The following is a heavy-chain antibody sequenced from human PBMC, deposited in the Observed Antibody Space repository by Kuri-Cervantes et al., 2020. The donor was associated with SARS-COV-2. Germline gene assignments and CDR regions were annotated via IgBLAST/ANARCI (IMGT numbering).Heavy chain of an antibody. V-gene: IGHV3-20*04. CDR1: GFTFDDYG. J-gene: IGHJ4*02. D-gene: IGHD7-27*01. CDR3: ARDLSYLGMEDY. Sequence: GESLKISCAASGFTFDDYGMSWVRQAPGKGLEWVSGINWNGGSTGYADSVKGRFTISRDNAKNSLYLQTNSLRAEDTALYYCARDLSYLGMEDYWGQGTLVTVSS. CDR2: INWNGGST.